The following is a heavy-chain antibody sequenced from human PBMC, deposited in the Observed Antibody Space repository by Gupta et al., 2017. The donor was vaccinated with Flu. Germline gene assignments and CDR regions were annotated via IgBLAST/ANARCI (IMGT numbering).Heavy chain of an antibody. V-gene: IGHV1-69*01. CDR3: ARKGGGHCTGGSCFSFDF. Sequence: GQGLEWMGGISPVFGTTYYAQKFRGRVTLTADESTSTAYMELSSLGSEDTSVYYCARKGGGHCTGGSCFSFDFWGQGSLVTVSS. J-gene: IGHJ4*02. CDR2: ISPVFGTT. D-gene: IGHD2-15*01.